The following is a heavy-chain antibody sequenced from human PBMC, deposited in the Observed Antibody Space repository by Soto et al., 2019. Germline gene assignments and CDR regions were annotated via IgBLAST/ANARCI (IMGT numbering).Heavy chain of an antibody. CDR2: IKSKIDGGTT. Sequence: GGSLRLSCAASGFTFSNAWMNWVRQAPGKGLEWVGRIKSKIDGGTTDYAVPVIGRFTISRDDSKNTLYLQMNSLRTEDTAVYYCTTDRRTRFRSGSPGAFDIWGQGTMVTVSS. D-gene: IGHD3-3*01. CDR3: TTDRRTRFRSGSPGAFDI. J-gene: IGHJ3*02. CDR1: GFTFSNAW. V-gene: IGHV3-15*07.